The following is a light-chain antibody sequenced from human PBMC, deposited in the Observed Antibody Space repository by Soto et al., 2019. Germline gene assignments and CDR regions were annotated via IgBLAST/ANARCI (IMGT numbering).Light chain of an antibody. CDR2: DTS. CDR1: TGAVTSGHY. V-gene: IGLV7-46*01. Sequence: QAVVTQEPSLTVSPGGTVTLTCGSSTGAVTSGHYPYWFQQKPGQAPRTLIYDTSNKYSWTPARFSGSLLGGKAALTLSGAQPEDEADYYCLLSYSDAKVFGHGTKVTVL. J-gene: IGLJ1*01. CDR3: LLSYSDAKV.